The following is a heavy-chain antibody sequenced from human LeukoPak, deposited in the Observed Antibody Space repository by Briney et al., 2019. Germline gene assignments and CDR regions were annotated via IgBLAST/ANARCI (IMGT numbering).Heavy chain of an antibody. Sequence: SETLSLTCAVYGGSFSGYYWSWIRQPPGKGLEWIGEINHSGSTNYNPSLKSRVTISVDTSKNQFSLKLSSVTAADTAVYYCARGGVVPAAKFVYWGQGTLVTVSS. CDR1: GGSFSGYY. CDR3: ARGGVVPAAKFVY. D-gene: IGHD2-2*01. CDR2: INHSGST. J-gene: IGHJ4*02. V-gene: IGHV4-34*01.